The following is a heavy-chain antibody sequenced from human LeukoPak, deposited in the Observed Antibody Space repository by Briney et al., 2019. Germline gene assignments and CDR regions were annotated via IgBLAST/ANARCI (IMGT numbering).Heavy chain of an antibody. CDR2: ISGSGGST. D-gene: IGHD6-13*01. CDR3: AKDLIAAAGTDPVDY. V-gene: IGHV3-23*01. CDR1: GFTFSSYA. J-gene: IGHJ4*02. Sequence: GGSLRLSCVASGFTFSSYAMSWVRQAPGKGLEWGSAISGSGGSTYYADSVKGRFTISRDNSKNTLSLQMNRLRAEDTAVYYCAKDLIAAAGTDPVDYWGQGTWSPSPQ.